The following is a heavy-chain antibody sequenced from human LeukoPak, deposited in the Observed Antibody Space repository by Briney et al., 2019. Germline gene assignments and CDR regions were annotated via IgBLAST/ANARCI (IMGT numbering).Heavy chain of an antibody. CDR3: ARERGGYCSSTSCLDPYYMDV. V-gene: IGHV4-59*01. Sequence: SETLSLTCTVSGGSISSYYWSWIRQPPGKGLEWIGYIYYSGSTNYNPSLKSRVTISVDTSKNQFSLKLSSVTAADTAVYYCARERGGYCSSTSCLDPYYMDVWGKGTTVTVSS. D-gene: IGHD2-2*01. CDR2: IYYSGST. J-gene: IGHJ6*03. CDR1: GGSISSYY.